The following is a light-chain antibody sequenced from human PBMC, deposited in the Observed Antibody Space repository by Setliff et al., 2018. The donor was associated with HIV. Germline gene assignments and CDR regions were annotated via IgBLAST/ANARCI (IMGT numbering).Light chain of an antibody. CDR3: CSYSCLTTLNDL. CDR2: DVT. CDR1: SSDVGGYNY. J-gene: IGLJ2*01. V-gene: IGLV2-14*03. Sequence: QSVLAQPASVSGSPGQSVTISCTGTSSDVGGYNYVSWYQQHPGKAPKLIIYDVTDRSSGVSDRFSASKSGNTASLTIAGLQAEDEADYFCCSYSCLTTLNDLFGAGTKVTVL.